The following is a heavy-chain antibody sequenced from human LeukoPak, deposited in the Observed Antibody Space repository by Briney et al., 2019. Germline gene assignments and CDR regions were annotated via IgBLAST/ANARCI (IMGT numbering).Heavy chain of an antibody. J-gene: IGHJ6*03. CDR1: GFTFSSYE. Sequence: GGSLRLSCAASGFTFSSYEMNWVRQAPGKGLEWLSYINNSGGTIYYADSVKGRFTISRDTAKNSLYLQMNSLRAEDTAVYYCARGIESGSSWPYYYYYYMDVWGKGTTVTISS. V-gene: IGHV3-48*03. D-gene: IGHD6-13*01. CDR3: ARGIESGSSWPYYYYYYMDV. CDR2: INNSGGTI.